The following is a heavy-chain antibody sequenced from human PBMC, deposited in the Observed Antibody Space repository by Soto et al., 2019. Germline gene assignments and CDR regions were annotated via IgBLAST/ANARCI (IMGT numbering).Heavy chain of an antibody. CDR1: GGSIDGYN. Sequence: QVQLQESGPGLVKPSETLSLTCTVSGGSIDGYNCAWIRQPPGKSLEWVGYVYYSGGSRYNPSLESRVTLSMDTSKSQCSLQLRSVTAADTAVYYCVRQGIGNLHGLVDVWGRGTTVTVSS. V-gene: IGHV4-59*08. D-gene: IGHD3-10*01. CDR3: VRQGIGNLHGLVDV. J-gene: IGHJ6*02. CDR2: VYYSGGS.